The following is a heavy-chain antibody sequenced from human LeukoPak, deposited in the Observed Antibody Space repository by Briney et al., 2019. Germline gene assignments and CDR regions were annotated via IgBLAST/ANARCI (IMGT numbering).Heavy chain of an antibody. CDR1: GFTFSSYS. Sequence: GGSLRLSCAASGFTFSSYSMNWVRQAPGQGLEWVAYISSGGSTIYFADSVKGRFTISRDNARNSLYLQMNSLRDEDTAVYYCARDETGVGTGGIDYWGQGTLVTVSS. CDR3: ARDETGVGTGGIDY. CDR2: ISSGGSTI. V-gene: IGHV3-48*02. D-gene: IGHD2-8*02. J-gene: IGHJ4*02.